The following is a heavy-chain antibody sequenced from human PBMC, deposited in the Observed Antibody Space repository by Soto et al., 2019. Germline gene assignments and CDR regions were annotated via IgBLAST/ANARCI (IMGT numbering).Heavy chain of an antibody. Sequence: GGSLRLSCAASGFTFSSYSMNWVRQAPGKGLEWVSSISSSSSYIYYADSVKGRFTISRDNAKNSRYLQMNSLRAEDTAVYYCARDGSGTAVAGTDFDYWGQGTLVTVSS. D-gene: IGHD6-19*01. J-gene: IGHJ4*02. CDR2: ISSSSSYI. CDR1: GFTFSSYS. CDR3: ARDGSGTAVAGTDFDY. V-gene: IGHV3-21*01.